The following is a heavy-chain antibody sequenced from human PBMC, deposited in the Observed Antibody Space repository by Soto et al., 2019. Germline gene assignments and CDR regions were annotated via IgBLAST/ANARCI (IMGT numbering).Heavy chain of an antibody. V-gene: IGHV4-59*01. CDR3: ARIGGYHGPLDY. D-gene: IGHD3-16*02. Sequence: SETLSLTCTVSGVSISSYFWSWIRQPPGRGLEWIGYTYHKGSTNYSPSLKSRVAISLDTSENQFSLEVNSVTAADTAVYYCARIGGYHGPLDYWGQGTPVTVSS. CDR2: TYHKGST. CDR1: GVSISSYF. J-gene: IGHJ4*02.